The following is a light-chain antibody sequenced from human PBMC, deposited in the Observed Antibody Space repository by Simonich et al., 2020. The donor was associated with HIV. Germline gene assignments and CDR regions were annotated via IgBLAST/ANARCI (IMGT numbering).Light chain of an antibody. J-gene: IGKJ1*01. CDR3: QQHYDTPWT. V-gene: IGKV4-1*01. Sequence: DIVMTQSPDSLAVSLGERATLTCKSSQSVLSSSNNKNYLAWYQQKPGPPPNLLIYWAATRESGVPDRFSGSGSGTDFTLTINSLQAEDVAVYYCQQHYDTPWTFGQGTKVEIK. CDR2: WAA. CDR1: QSVLSSSNNKNY.